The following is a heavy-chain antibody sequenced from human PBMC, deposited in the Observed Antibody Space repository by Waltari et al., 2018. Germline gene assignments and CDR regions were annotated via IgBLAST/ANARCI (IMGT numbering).Heavy chain of an antibody. CDR2: IWYDGSNK. CDR3: ARWGYYYDSSGYFDY. Sequence: QVQLVESGGGVVQPGRSLRLSCAESGFTFSSYGMHWVRQAPGKGLGWVAVIWYDGSNKYYADSVKGRFTISRDNSKNTLYLQMNSLRAEDTAVYYCARWGYYYDSSGYFDYWGQGTLVTVSS. D-gene: IGHD3-22*01. V-gene: IGHV3-33*01. J-gene: IGHJ4*02. CDR1: GFTFSSYG.